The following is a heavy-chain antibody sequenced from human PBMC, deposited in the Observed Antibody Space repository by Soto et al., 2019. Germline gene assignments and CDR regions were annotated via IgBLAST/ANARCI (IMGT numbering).Heavy chain of an antibody. CDR2: IIPIFGTA. J-gene: IGHJ6*02. CDR3: ARGGTYSSSWPHYYYYGMDV. Sequence: QVQLVQSGAEVKKPGSSVKVSCKASGGTFSSYAISWVRQAPGQGLEWMGGIIPIFGTANYAQKFQGRVTITADESTSIAYMELSSLRSEDTAVYYCARGGTYSSSWPHYYYYGMDVWGQGTTVTVSS. D-gene: IGHD6-13*01. CDR1: GGTFSSYA. V-gene: IGHV1-69*01.